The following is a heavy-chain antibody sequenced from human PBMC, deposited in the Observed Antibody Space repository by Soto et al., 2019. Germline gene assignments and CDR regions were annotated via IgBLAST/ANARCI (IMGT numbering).Heavy chain of an antibody. D-gene: IGHD6-19*01. CDR2: IYYSGST. V-gene: IGHV4-61*01. CDR3: ARDVGSGLKAYYYYGMDV. CDR1: GGSVSSGSYY. Sequence: SETLSLTCTVSGGSVSSGSYYWSWIRQPPGKGLEWIGYIYYSGSTNYNPSLKSRVTISVDTSKNQFSLKLSSVTAADTAVYYCARDVGSGLKAYYYYGMDVWGQGTTVTVYS. J-gene: IGHJ6*02.